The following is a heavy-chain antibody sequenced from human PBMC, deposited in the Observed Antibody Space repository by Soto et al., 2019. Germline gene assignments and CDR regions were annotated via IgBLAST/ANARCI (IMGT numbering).Heavy chain of an antibody. Sequence: SETLSLTCTVSGGSISSYYWSWIRQPPGKGLEWIGYIYYSGSTNYNPSLKSRVTISVDTSKNQFSLKLSSVTAADTAVYYCARHSRAAAGHNYYYYYYMDVWGKGTTVTVSS. CDR3: ARHSRAAAGHNYYYYYYMDV. J-gene: IGHJ6*03. CDR2: IYYSGST. D-gene: IGHD6-13*01. CDR1: GGSISSYY. V-gene: IGHV4-59*08.